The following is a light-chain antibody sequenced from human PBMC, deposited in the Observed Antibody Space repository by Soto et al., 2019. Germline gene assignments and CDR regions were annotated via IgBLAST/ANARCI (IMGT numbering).Light chain of an antibody. CDR2: SSS. V-gene: IGKV1-39*01. CDR3: QQTYSVPPT. J-gene: IGKJ1*01. CDR1: QHVATY. Sequence: DIHVTQSPSSLSASVGDRVTLTCRTSQHVATYLNWYQQKSGRAPTLLIYSSSGLQPGVSPRFSGSGSGTDFTLTIFSLQSEDFATYFCQQTYSVPPTFGQGTTVDFK.